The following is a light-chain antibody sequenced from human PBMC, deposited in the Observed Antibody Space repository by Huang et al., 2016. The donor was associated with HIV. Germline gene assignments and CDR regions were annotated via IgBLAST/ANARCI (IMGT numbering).Light chain of an antibody. CDR3: QQYFSSPPRT. CDR1: QGISNS. CDR2: AAS. J-gene: IGKJ4*01. V-gene: IGKV1-NL1*01. Sequence: DIQMTQSPSSLSTSVGDRVTITCRASQGISNSLAWYQQKPGRAPKLLLYAASRWGSGGPSRCSGRGSGTDYTLTISRLQPEDFATDYCQQYFSSPPRTFGGGTKVEIK.